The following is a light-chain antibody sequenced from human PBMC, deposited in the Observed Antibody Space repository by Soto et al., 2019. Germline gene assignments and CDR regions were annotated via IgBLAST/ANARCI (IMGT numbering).Light chain of an antibody. CDR2: DIS. CDR1: TGAVTSGHY. J-gene: IGLJ3*02. CDR3: LLTYSDAVV. V-gene: IGLV7-46*01. Sequence: QAAVTQEPSLTVSPGGTVTLTCGSSTGAVTSGHYPYWFQQKPGQAPRTLIYDISKKHSWTPARFSGSLLGDKAALTLSGVQPEDEAEYYCLLTYSDAVVFGGGTKLTVL.